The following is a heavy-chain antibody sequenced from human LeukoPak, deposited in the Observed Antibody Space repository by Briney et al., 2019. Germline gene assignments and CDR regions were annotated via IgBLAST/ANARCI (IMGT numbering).Heavy chain of an antibody. V-gene: IGHV1-69-2*01. D-gene: IGHD5-18*01. CDR2: VDPEDGET. CDR1: GYTFTDYY. J-gene: IGHJ4*02. CDR3: ASCPLLQLWLDY. Sequence: GASVKVSCKASGYTFTDYYMHWVQQAPGKGLEWMGRVDPEDGETIYAEKFQGRVTITADTSTDTAYMELSSLRSDDTAVYYCASCPLLQLWLDYWGQGTLVTVSS.